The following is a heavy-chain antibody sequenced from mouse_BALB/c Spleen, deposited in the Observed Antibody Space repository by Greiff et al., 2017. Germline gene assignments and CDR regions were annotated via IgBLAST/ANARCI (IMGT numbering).Heavy chain of an antibody. Sequence: QVQLKESGPGLVAPSQSLSITCTVSGFSLTSYGVHWVRQPPGKGLEWLGVIWAGGSTNYNSALMSRLSISKDNSKSQVFLKMNSLQTEDTAMYYCARDYYGSRYYFDYWGQGTTLTVSS. CDR3: ARDYYGSRYYFDY. CDR1: GFSLTSYG. D-gene: IGHD1-1*01. J-gene: IGHJ2*01. V-gene: IGHV2-9*02. CDR2: IWAGGST.